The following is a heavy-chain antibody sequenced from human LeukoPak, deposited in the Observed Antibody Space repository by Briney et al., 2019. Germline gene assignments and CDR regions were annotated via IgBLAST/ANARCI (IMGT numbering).Heavy chain of an antibody. CDR2: INDGGST. D-gene: IGHD3-22*01. CDR3: ARVGQLAVRPATQGNHYDSSGSYVGHFQKSGYYYYYYTDV. J-gene: IGHJ6*03. V-gene: IGHV4-4*02. CDR1: GGSISSSNW. Sequence: PSGTLSLTCAVSGGSISSSNWWTWVRQPPGKGLEWIGEINDGGSTKYNPSLDSRVTKSLDASRNYFSLKLSSVTAADAAAYYCARVGQLAVRPATQGNHYDSSGSYVGHFQKSGYYYYYYTDVWGSGTTVTVSS.